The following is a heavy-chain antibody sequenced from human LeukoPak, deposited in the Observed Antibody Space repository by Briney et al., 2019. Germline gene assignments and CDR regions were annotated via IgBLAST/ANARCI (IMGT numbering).Heavy chain of an antibody. CDR1: GYSFTNYD. CDR2: VNPNSGNT. CDR3: ARLPLRVNYYYMDV. D-gene: IGHD2-21*01. V-gene: IGHV1-8*01. Sequence: ASVKVSCKASGYSFTNYDINWVRQATGQGLEWMGWVNPNSGNTGYAQKFQGRVTMTRNTSISTAYMELSRLRSDDTAVYYCARLPLRVNYYYMDVWGKGTTVTVSS. J-gene: IGHJ6*03.